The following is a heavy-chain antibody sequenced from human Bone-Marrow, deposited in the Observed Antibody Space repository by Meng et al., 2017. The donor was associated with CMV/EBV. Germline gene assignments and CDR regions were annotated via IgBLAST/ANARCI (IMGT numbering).Heavy chain of an antibody. CDR2: IKQDGSGK. D-gene: IGHD2-2*01. J-gene: IGHJ6*04. Sequence: GESLKISCAASGFTFSSYAMHWVRQAPGKGLEWVANIKQDGSGKYYVDSVKGRFTISRDNTKNSLYLQMNSLRAEGTAVYYCARDRQHCSSTSCYWPFSYGMDVWGEGTTATVSS. V-gene: IGHV3-7*03. CDR3: ARDRQHCSSTSCYWPFSYGMDV. CDR1: GFTFSSYA.